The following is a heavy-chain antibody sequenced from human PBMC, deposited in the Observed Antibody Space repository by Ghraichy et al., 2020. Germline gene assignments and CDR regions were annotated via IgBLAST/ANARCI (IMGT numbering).Heavy chain of an antibody. CDR2: IYYSGST. D-gene: IGHD6-13*01. CDR3: ARLDAYSSSWYPAYYFDY. V-gene: IGHV4-59*01. Sequence: SETLSLTCTVSGGSISSYYWSWIRQPPGKGLEWIGYIYYSGSTNYNPSLKSRVTISVDTSKNQFSLKLSSVTAADTAVYYCARLDAYSSSWYPAYYFDYWGQGTLVTVSS. J-gene: IGHJ4*02. CDR1: GGSISSYY.